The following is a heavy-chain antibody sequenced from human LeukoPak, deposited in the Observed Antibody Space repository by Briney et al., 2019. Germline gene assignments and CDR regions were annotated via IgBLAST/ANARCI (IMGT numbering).Heavy chain of an antibody. J-gene: IGHJ4*02. CDR3: ARGSTYSSGWYTGFDY. Sequence: GGSLRLSCEDSGFTLSSYEISWVRQAPGQGLEWISYISRSGSSIHYADSVKGRFTISRDNAKNSVYLQMNSLRAEDTAVYYCARGSTYSSGWYTGFDYWGQGTLVTVSS. CDR2: ISRSGSSI. CDR1: GFTLSSYE. D-gene: IGHD6-19*01. V-gene: IGHV3-48*03.